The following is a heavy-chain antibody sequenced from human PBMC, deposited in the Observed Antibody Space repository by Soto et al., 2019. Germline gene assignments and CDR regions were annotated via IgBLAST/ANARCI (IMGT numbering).Heavy chain of an antibody. V-gene: IGHV1-18*04. CDR1: GYDFSSYG. CDR2: ISASNGNR. D-gene: IGHD2-2*01. Sequence: QVQLVQSGAEVKKPGASVKVSCKASGYDFSSYGISWVRQAPGQGLEWMGWISASNGNRDYAQQFQGRVTMTSDTSRTTAYMDLRSLRSDDTAVYYCVSDPQRNDYWGQGTLVNVSS. CDR3: VSDPQRNDY. J-gene: IGHJ4*02.